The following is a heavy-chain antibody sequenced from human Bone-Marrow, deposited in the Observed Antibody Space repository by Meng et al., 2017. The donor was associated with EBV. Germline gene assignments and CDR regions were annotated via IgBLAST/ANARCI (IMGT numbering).Heavy chain of an antibody. D-gene: IGHD3-22*01. V-gene: IGHV1-69*01. CDR1: GGTFSSYA. J-gene: IGHJ4*02. CDR2: IIPIFGTA. CDR3: ARQTVPYDSSGYFDY. Sequence: VQLGESGAGVKKPGSAVMVSCKASGGTFSSYAISWVRQAPGQGLEWMGGIIPIFGTANYAQKFQGRVTITADESTSTAYMELSSLRSEDTAVYYCARQTVPYDSSGYFDYWGQGTLVTVSS.